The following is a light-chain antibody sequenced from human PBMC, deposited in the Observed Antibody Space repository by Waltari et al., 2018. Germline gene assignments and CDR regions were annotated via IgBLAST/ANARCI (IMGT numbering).Light chain of an antibody. CDR2: DVA. Sequence: QSALTQPPSASASPGQSVTISCTGTSRDVGGYNCVSWYQQHPGKAPKLIIYDVAKRPSGVPDLFSGSKSGNTAYLTVSGLQAEDEADYYCNSYAGSNSVLFGAGTKLTVL. CDR3: NSYAGSNSVL. J-gene: IGLJ2*01. CDR1: SRDVGGYNC. V-gene: IGLV2-8*01.